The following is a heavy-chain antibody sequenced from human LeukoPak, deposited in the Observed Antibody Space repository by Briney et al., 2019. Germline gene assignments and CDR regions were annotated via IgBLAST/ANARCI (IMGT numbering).Heavy chain of an antibody. D-gene: IGHD3-10*01. J-gene: IGHJ4*02. CDR3: AREAGYYGSGFYYFDY. Sequence: SETLSLTCAVSGYSISSGYYWGWIRQPPGKGLEWIGSIYHSGSTYYNPSLKSRVTISVDTSKNQFSLELSSVTAADTAVYYCAREAGYYGSGFYYFDYWGQGTLVTVSS. V-gene: IGHV4-38-2*02. CDR2: IYHSGST. CDR1: GYSISSGYY.